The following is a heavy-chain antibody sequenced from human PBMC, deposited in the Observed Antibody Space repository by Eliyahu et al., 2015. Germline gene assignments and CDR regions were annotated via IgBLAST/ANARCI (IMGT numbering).Heavy chain of an antibody. CDR2: XYSGGST. CDR1: GFIVSSNY. J-gene: IGHJ5*02. CDR3: ARGGGIGVASSRWFDP. V-gene: IGHV3-53*01. Sequence: DVQLVESGGGLIQPGGSLRLSCAASGFIVSSNYMSWVRQAPGKGLAWVSXXYSGGSTFYADSVXGRFIISRDNSKNTVFLQMNSLRAEDTAVYYCARGGGIGVASSRWFDPWGQGTLVTVSS. D-gene: IGHD6-19*01.